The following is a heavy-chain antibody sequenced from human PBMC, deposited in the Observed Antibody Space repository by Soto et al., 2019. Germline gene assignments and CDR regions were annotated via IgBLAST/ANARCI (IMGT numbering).Heavy chain of an antibody. CDR1: GFTFSSYA. J-gene: IGHJ3*02. CDR3: AKDYYYDSSGYAPFDI. Sequence: RLSCAASGFTFSSYAMSWVRQAPGKGLEWVSAISGSGGSTYYADSVKGRFTISRDNSKNTLYLQMNSLRAEDTAVYYCAKDYYYDSSGYAPFDIWGQGTMVTVSS. D-gene: IGHD3-22*01. CDR2: ISGSGGST. V-gene: IGHV3-23*01.